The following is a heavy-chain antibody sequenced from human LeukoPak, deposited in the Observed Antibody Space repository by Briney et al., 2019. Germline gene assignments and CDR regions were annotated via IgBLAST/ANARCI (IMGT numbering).Heavy chain of an antibody. CDR1: GYTFTGYY. Sequence: ASVKVSCKASGYTFTGYYMHWVRQAPGQGLEWMGWINPNSGGTNYAQKFQGRVTMTRDTSISTAYMELSRLRSDDTAVYYCARGELEPHYYYYMDVWGKGTTVTVSS. CDR2: INPNSGGT. D-gene: IGHD1-1*01. V-gene: IGHV1-2*02. J-gene: IGHJ6*03. CDR3: ARGELEPHYYYYMDV.